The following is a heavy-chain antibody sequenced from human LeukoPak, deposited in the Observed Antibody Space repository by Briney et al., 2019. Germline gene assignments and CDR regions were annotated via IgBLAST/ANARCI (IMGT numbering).Heavy chain of an antibody. CDR3: ARDMGSSGYYADY. V-gene: IGHV3-30-3*01. CDR2: ISYDGSNK. CDR1: GFTFSSYA. Sequence: GGSLRLSCAASGFTFSSYAMHWVRQAPGKGVEWVAVISYDGSNKYYADSVKGRFTISRDNSKNTLYLQMNSLRAEDTAVYYCARDMGSSGYYADYWGQGTLVTVSS. J-gene: IGHJ4*02. D-gene: IGHD3-22*01.